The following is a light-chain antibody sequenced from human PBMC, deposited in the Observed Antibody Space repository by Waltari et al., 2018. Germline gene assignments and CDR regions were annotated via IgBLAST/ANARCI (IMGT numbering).Light chain of an antibody. CDR3: QQYYSGPRT. J-gene: IGKJ1*01. V-gene: IGKV4-1*01. Sequence: DIVMTQSPDSLAVSLGERATINCKSSQSVLYSSNDKNYLAWYQQKPRQPPRRLIYWASTRESGVPDRFSGSGSGTDFTLTISSLQAEDVAVYYCQQYYSGPRTFGQGTKVEIK. CDR1: QSVLYSSNDKNY. CDR2: WAS.